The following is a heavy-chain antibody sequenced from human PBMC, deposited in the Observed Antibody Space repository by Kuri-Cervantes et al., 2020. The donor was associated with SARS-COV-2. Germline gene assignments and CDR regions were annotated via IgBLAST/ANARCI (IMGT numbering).Heavy chain of an antibody. CDR2: ISSSSSYT. V-gene: IGHV3-11*06. CDR1: GFTFSDYY. CDR3: ARTQQYYDFWSGYQNYYYYYYMDV. Sequence: GESLKISCAASGFTFSDYYMSWIRQAPGKGLEWVSYISSSSSYTNYADSVKGRFTISRDNAKNSLYLQMNSLRAGDTAVYYCARTQQYYDFWSGYQNYYYYYYMDVWGKGTTVTVSS. D-gene: IGHD3-3*01. J-gene: IGHJ6*03.